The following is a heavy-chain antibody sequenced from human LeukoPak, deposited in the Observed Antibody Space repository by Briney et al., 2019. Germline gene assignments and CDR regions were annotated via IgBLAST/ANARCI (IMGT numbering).Heavy chain of an antibody. J-gene: IGHJ4*02. V-gene: IGHV4-59*02. Sequence: PSETLSLTCTVSGGSVRSNYWSWIRQPPGKGLEWIGYFFNSGSTNYNPSLKSRVTISVDTSKNQFSLRLRSVTAADTAAYYCARGPWGHSSSWWDNWGQGTLVTVSS. CDR3: ARGPWGHSSSWWDN. CDR1: GGSVRSNY. D-gene: IGHD6-13*01. CDR2: FFNSGST.